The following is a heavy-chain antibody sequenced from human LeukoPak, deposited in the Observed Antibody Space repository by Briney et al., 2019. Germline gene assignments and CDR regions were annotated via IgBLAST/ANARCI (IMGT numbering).Heavy chain of an antibody. V-gene: IGHV4-4*07. CDR2: IYISEST. J-gene: IGHJ6*03. CDR3: ARDVPYCTNGICYVRDYYYYMDV. CDR1: GGSISSYY. Sequence: PSETLSLTCTVSGGSISSYYWSWIRQPAGKGLEWIGHIYISESTNYNPSVKNRVTMSVDTSKNQFSLKLSSVTAADTAVYYCARDVPYCTNGICYVRDYYYYMDVWGKGTTVTVSS. D-gene: IGHD2-8*01.